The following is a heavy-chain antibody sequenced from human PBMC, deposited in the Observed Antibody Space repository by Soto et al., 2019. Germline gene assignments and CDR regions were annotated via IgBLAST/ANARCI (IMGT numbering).Heavy chain of an antibody. CDR2: IFYSGST. Sequence: PSETLSLTCTVSGGSISSGDFYWTWIRQPPGKGLEWIGHIFYSGSTYYNPSLKSRIAISVDTSRNQFSLKVNSVTAADTAVYYCVRLPFFCGGGGSNYNFYGLDVWGQGTTVTVSS. CDR1: GGSISSGDFY. D-gene: IGHD2-21*01. CDR3: VRLPFFCGGGGSNYNFYGLDV. V-gene: IGHV4-30-4*01. J-gene: IGHJ6*02.